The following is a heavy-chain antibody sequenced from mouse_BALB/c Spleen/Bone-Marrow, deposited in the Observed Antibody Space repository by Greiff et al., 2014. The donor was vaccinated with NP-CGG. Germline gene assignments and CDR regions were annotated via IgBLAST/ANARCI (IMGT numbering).Heavy chain of an antibody. CDR1: GYSFTGYN. V-gene: IGHV1-39*01. CDR3: ARRGTYGSSPYDYAMDY. CDR2: IDPYYGGT. D-gene: IGHD1-1*01. Sequence: LQESGPELEKPGASVKISCKASGYSFTGYNMNWVKQSNGKSLEWIGNIDPYYGGTSYNQKFKGKATLTVDKSSSTAYTQLKSLTSEDSAVYYCARRGTYGSSPYDYAMDYWGQGTSVTVSS. J-gene: IGHJ4*01.